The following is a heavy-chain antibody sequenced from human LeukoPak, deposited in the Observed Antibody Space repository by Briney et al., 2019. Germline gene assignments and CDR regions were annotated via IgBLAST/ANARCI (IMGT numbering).Heavy chain of an antibody. Sequence: PSETLSLTCAVYGGSFSGYYWGWIRQPPGKGLEWIGEINHSGSTNYNPSLKSRVTISVDTSKNQFSLKLSSVTAADTAVYYCARGGRYDSSGYADLYYYYYMDVWGKGTTVTVSS. CDR2: INHSGST. V-gene: IGHV4-34*01. J-gene: IGHJ6*03. CDR1: GGSFSGYY. D-gene: IGHD3-22*01. CDR3: ARGGRYDSSGYADLYYYYYMDV.